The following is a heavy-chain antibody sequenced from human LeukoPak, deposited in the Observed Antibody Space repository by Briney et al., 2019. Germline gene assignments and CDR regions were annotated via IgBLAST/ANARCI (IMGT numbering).Heavy chain of an antibody. D-gene: IGHD1-14*01. Sequence: GGSLRLSCAASGFTFTSYSMNWVRQAPGKGLEWVSTISGGGGSTYYADSVKGRFTISRDNSKNTLYLQMNSLRAEDTAVYYCAKGGPEPYYYYYGMDVWGQGTTVTVSS. V-gene: IGHV3-23*01. CDR1: GFTFTSYS. CDR3: AKGGPEPYYYYYGMDV. CDR2: ISGGGGST. J-gene: IGHJ6*02.